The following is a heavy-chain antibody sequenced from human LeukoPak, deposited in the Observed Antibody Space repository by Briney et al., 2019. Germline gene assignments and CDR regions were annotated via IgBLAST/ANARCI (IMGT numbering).Heavy chain of an antibody. CDR1: GDSVSSNSVT. D-gene: IGHD2-2*01. Sequence: SQTLSLTCAISGDSVSSNSVTWNWIRQSPSRGLEWLGRTYYRSTWYNDYAVSMRGRITVNPDTSKNQFSLHLNSVTPEDTAVYYCTRRLTQYDCFDPWGQGILVTVSS. V-gene: IGHV6-1*01. CDR2: TYYRSTWYN. J-gene: IGHJ5*02. CDR3: TRRLTQYDCFDP.